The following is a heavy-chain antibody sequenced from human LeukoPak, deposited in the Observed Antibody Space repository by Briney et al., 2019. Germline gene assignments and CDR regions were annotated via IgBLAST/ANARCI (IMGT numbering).Heavy chain of an antibody. J-gene: IGHJ4*02. V-gene: IGHV1-46*01. Sequence: GASVKVSCKASGYTFTSYYMHWVRQAPGQGLEWMGIINPSGGSTSYAQKFQGRVTMTRDTSTSTVYVELSSLRSEDTAVYCCASSAASGYYGYWGQGTLVTVSS. CDR2: INPSGGST. D-gene: IGHD3-22*01. CDR3: ASSAASGYYGY. CDR1: GYTFTSYY.